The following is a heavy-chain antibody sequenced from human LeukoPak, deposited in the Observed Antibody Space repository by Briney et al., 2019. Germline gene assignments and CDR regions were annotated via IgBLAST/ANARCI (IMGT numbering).Heavy chain of an antibody. CDR1: GYSITSGFS. CDR3: AREGAVPGIDP. D-gene: IGHD3-16*01. J-gene: IGHJ5*02. CDR2: ISHSGST. V-gene: IGHV4-38-2*02. Sequence: SETLSLTCAAFGYSITSGFSWGWIRQPPGKGLEWIGTISHSGSTDYKSTLESRLTISMDTSKNQFSLRLTSVTAADTAVYYCAREGAVPGIDPWGQGTLVTVSS.